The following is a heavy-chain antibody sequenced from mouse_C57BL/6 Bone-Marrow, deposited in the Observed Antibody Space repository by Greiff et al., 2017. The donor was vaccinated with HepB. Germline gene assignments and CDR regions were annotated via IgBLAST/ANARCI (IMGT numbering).Heavy chain of an antibody. D-gene: IGHD1-2*01. CDR2: IYPGDGDT. Sequence: LQESGPELVKPGASVKISCKASGYAFSSSWMNWVKQRPGKGLEWIGRIYPGDGDTNYNGKFKGKATLTADKSSSTAYMQLSSLTSEDSAVYFCAIENYYGDWFAYWGQGTLVTVSA. CDR1: GYAFSSSW. V-gene: IGHV1-82*01. CDR3: AIENYYGDWFAY. J-gene: IGHJ3*01.